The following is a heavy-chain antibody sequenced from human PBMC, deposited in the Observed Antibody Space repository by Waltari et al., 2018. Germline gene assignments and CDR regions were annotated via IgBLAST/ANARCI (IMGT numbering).Heavy chain of an antibody. CDR2: ISSSSSYI. CDR3: AREVVGSYLDY. J-gene: IGHJ4*02. CDR1: GSTFRSSR. V-gene: IGHV3-21*01. D-gene: IGHD2-2*01. Sequence: EVQLVESGRGLVKPGGSLSLSCAASGSTFRSSRMNWVRQAPGKGLEWVSSISSSSSYIYYADSVKSRFTISRDNAKNSLYLQMNSLRAEDTAVYYCAREVVGSYLDYWGQVTLFTVSS.